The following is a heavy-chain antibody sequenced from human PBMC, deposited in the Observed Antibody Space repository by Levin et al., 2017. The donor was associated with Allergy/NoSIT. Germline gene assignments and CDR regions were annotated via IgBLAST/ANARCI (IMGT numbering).Heavy chain of an antibody. D-gene: IGHD3-16*02. CDR2: INHSGST. CDR1: GGSFSGYY. CDR3: ARGEYVWGSYRRRNWFDP. V-gene: IGHV4-34*01. J-gene: IGHJ5*02. Sequence: KASETLSLTCAVYGGSFSGYYWSWIRQPPGKGLEWIGEINHSGSTNYNPSLKSRVTISVDTSKNQFSLKLSSVTAADTAVYYCARGEYVWGSYRRRNWFDPWGQGTLVTVSS.